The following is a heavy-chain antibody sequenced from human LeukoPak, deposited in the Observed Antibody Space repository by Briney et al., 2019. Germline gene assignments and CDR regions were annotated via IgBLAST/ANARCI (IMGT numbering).Heavy chain of an antibody. D-gene: IGHD3-22*01. J-gene: IGHJ4*02. CDR2: IKQDGSEK. V-gene: IGHV3-7*01. CDR3: ARARTGYYYDNSGYYYFDY. Sequence: GGSLRLSCAASGFTFSSYWMSWVRQAPGKGLEWVANIKQDGSEKYYVDSVKGRFTISRDNAKNSLYLQMNSPRAEDTAVYYCARARTGYYYDNSGYYYFDYWGQGTLVTVSS. CDR1: GFTFSSYW.